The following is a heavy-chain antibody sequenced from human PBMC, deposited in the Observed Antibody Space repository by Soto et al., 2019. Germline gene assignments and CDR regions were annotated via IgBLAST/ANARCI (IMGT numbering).Heavy chain of an antibody. CDR2: MNPNSGNT. CDR3: AGGNFRY. V-gene: IGHV1-8*02. J-gene: IGHJ4*02. CDR1: GYNFNTFE. Sequence: SVEVSFKASGYNFNTFEIYWVRQATGHGLEWMGWMNPNSGNTGYAQELRGRVTMTRNTSNTTAYMELTSLTSDDTGVYYCAGGNFRYWGQGTMVTVS.